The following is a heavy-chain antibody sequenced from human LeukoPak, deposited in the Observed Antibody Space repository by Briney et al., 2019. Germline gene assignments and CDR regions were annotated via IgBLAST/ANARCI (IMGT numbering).Heavy chain of an antibody. V-gene: IGHV3-21*01. CDR1: GFTFSSYS. CDR2: ISSSSNYI. Sequence: GGSLRLSCAASGFTFSSYSMNWVRQAPGKGLEWVSSISSSSNYIYYADSVKGRFTMSRDNAKNSLYLQMNSLRAEDTAVYYCARVLEAASFDYWGQGTPVTVSS. J-gene: IGHJ4*02. D-gene: IGHD6-13*01. CDR3: ARVLEAASFDY.